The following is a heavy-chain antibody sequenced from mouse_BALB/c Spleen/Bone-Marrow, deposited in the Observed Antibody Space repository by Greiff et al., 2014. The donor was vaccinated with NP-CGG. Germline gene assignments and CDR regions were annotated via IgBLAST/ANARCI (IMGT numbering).Heavy chain of an antibody. D-gene: IGHD1-2*01. Sequence: VQGVESGPGLVAPSQSLSITCIVSGFSLTSYGVHWVRQPPGKGLEWLGVIWAGGSTNYDSALMSRLSISKDNSKSQVFLKMNSLQTDDTAMYYCARITTATGAMDYWGQGTSVTVSS. CDR1: GFSLTSYG. V-gene: IGHV2-9*02. CDR3: ARITTATGAMDY. CDR2: IWAGGST. J-gene: IGHJ4*01.